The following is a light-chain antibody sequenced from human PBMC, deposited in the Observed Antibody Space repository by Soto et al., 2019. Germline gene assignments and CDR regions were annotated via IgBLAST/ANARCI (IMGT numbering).Light chain of an antibody. V-gene: IGKV1-33*01. CDR3: QQYGTLPPT. CDR1: QDISNY. J-gene: IGKJ3*01. Sequence: DIKMTQSPSSLSASVGDRVTITCQASQDISNYLNWYQQKPGKAPKLLMSDAFMLETGVPSRFSGSGSETDFTFTIIGLQPEDIATYYCQQYGTLPPTFGPGTKVDLK. CDR2: DAF.